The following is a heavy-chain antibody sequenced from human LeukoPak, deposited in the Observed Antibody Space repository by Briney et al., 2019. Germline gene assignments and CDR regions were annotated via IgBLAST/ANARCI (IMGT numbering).Heavy chain of an antibody. Sequence: GGSLRLSCAASGFTFSNHDMHWVRQATGKGLEWVSGIGTAGDTYYPGSVKGRFTISRENAKNSLYLQMNSLRAGDTAVYYCAREALAVTGTDDAFDIWGQGTMVTVSS. CDR3: AREALAVTGTDDAFDI. V-gene: IGHV3-13*01. D-gene: IGHD6-19*01. CDR2: IGTAGDT. J-gene: IGHJ3*02. CDR1: GFTFSNHD.